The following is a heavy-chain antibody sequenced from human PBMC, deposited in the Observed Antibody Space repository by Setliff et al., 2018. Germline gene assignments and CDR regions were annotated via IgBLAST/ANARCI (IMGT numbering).Heavy chain of an antibody. CDR1: GFTFSTYG. Sequence: GESLKISCAASGFTFSTYGMHWVRQAPGKGLEWVAYIWYDGSNKYYVDSVKGRFTVSRDNSKDTLYLQMSSLRVEDSAIYYCVCFSWRGCSGDTCYSGDDSFDMWGQGTEVTVSS. CDR2: IWYDGSNK. D-gene: IGHD2-15*01. J-gene: IGHJ3*02. V-gene: IGHV3-30*02. CDR3: VCFSWRGCSGDTCYSGDDSFDM.